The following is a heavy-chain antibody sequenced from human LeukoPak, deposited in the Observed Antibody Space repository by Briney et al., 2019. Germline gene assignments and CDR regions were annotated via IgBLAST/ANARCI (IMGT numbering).Heavy chain of an antibody. CDR2: IYYSGST. V-gene: IGHV4-31*03. J-gene: IGHJ5*02. CDR3: ARVSLKGHWLDP. CDR1: VGSITTGGYY. Sequence: PSHTLSLTCTVSVGSITTGGYYWSWIRQHPRKGLEWIGYIYYSGSTYYNPSLKSRLTISVDTSKNQFSLKLSSVTAADTAVYYWARVSLKGHWLDPWGQGTLVTVSS.